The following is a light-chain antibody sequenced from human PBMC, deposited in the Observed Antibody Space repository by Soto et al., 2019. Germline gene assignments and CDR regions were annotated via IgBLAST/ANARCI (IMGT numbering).Light chain of an antibody. CDR2: DVS. J-gene: IGLJ1*01. CDR3: CSYAGSYTLGV. V-gene: IGLV2-11*01. Sequence: QSALTQPLSVSGSPGQSVTISCTGTSSDFGGYNYVSWYQQHPGKAPKLMIYDVSKRPSGVPDRFSGSRSGNTASLTISGLQAEEEAEYYCCSYAGSYTLGVFGTGTKVTVL. CDR1: SSDFGGYNY.